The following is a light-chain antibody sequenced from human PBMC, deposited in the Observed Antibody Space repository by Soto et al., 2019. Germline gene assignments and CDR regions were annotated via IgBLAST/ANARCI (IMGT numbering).Light chain of an antibody. CDR2: KAS. CDR3: QRYNNYGP. CDR1: QSISYW. J-gene: IGKJ1*01. V-gene: IGKV1-5*03. Sequence: DIQMTQSPSTLSASVGDRVTITCRASQSISYWLAWYQQKPGKAPNLLIYKASSLESGVPSRFSGSGSGTEFTLTISSLQPVDFATNYCQRYNNYGPFGQGTKGE.